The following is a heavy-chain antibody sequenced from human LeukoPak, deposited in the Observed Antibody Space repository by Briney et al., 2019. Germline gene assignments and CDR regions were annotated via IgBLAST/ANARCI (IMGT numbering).Heavy chain of an antibody. D-gene: IGHD6-6*01. V-gene: IGHV4-59*08. CDR3: ASFEYSSSSRGAFDI. J-gene: IGHJ3*02. CDR2: IYYSGST. CDR1: GGSISSYY. Sequence: PSETLSLTCTVSGGSISSYYWSWIRQPPGKGLEWIGYIYYSGSTNYNPSLKSRVTISVDTSKNQFSLKLSSVTAADTAVYYCASFEYSSSSRGAFDIRGQGTMVTVSS.